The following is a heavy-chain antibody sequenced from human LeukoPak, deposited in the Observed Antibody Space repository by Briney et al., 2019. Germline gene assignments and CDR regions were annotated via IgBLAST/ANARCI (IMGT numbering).Heavy chain of an antibody. CDR2: IYYSGST. CDR3: ARVLVSGGWYRVDY. V-gene: IGHV4-61*01. D-gene: IGHD6-19*01. Sequence: NPGETLSLTCTVSGRSVSSGSNYWSWIRQPPGKGLESIGYIYYSGSTNYNPSLKSRVTISVDTSKNQFSLKLSSVTAADTAVYYCARVLVSGGWYRVDYWGQGTLVTVSS. CDR1: GRSVSSGSNY. J-gene: IGHJ4*02.